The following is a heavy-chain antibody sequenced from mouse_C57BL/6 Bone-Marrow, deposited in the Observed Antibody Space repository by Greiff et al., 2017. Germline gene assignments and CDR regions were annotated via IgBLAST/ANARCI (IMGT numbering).Heavy chain of an antibody. CDR2: ISRGSSTI. V-gene: IGHV5-17*01. J-gene: IGHJ2*01. Sequence: EVHLVEPGGGLVKPGGSLKLSCAASGFTFSDYGMHWVRQAPEKGLEWVAYISRGSSTIYYADTVKGRFTISRDNAKNTLFLQMTSLRSEDTAMYYCAREDYGSSYDYWGQGTTLTVSS. D-gene: IGHD1-1*01. CDR3: AREDYGSSYDY. CDR1: GFTFSDYG.